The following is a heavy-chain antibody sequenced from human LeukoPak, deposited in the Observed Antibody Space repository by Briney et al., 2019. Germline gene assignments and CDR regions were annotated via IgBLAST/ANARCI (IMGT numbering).Heavy chain of an antibody. V-gene: IGHV1-18*01. CDR3: ARDLEVGYCSGGSCYFDY. CDR1: GYTFTSYG. D-gene: IGHD2-15*01. J-gene: IGHJ4*02. Sequence: GASVKVSCKASGYTFTSYGISWVRQAPGQGLEWMGWISAYNGNTNYAQKLQGRVTMTTDTSTSTAYMELRSLRSDDTAVYYCARDLEVGYCSGGSCYFDYWGQGTLVTVSS. CDR2: ISAYNGNT.